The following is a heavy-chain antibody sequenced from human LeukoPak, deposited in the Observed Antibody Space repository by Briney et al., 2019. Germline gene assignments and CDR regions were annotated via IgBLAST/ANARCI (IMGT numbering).Heavy chain of an antibody. CDR2: IKQDGSEK. V-gene: IGHV3-7*01. Sequence: PGGSLRLSCAASGFTFSSYAMSWVRQAPGKGLECVADIKQDGSEKYYVDSVKGRFTISRDNAKNSLYLQMNSLRAEDTAVYYCVRVFIYSGYFDYWGQGTLVTVSS. D-gene: IGHD2-21*01. J-gene: IGHJ4*02. CDR3: VRVFIYSGYFDY. CDR1: GFTFSSYA.